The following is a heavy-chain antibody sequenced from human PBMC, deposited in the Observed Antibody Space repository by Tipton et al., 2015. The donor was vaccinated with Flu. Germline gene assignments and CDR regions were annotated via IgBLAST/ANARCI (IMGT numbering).Heavy chain of an antibody. CDR1: GFTLISHS. CDR3: ARIPQNWGRYFDY. J-gene: IGHJ4*02. CDR2: ISSSSNYI. V-gene: IGHV3-21*01. D-gene: IGHD7-27*01. Sequence: GSLRLSCVASGFTLISHSMSWVRQAPGKGLEWVSSISSSSNYIYYADSVKGRLTVSRDNAKNSLYLQMNSLSAEDTAVYYCARIPQNWGRYFDYWGQGTLVTVSS.